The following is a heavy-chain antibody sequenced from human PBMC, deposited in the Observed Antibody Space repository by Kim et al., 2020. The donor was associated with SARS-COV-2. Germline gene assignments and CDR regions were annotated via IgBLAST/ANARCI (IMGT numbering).Heavy chain of an antibody. Sequence: ASVKVSCKASGYTFTSYGISWVRQAPGQGLEWMGWISAYNGNTNYAQKLQGRVTMTTDTSTSTAYMELRSLRSDDTAVYYCASQAYSSSWYYYYYSMDVWGQGTTVTVSS. CDR1: GYTFTSYG. CDR2: ISAYNGNT. J-gene: IGHJ6*02. V-gene: IGHV1-18*01. D-gene: IGHD6-13*01. CDR3: ASQAYSSSWYYYYYSMDV.